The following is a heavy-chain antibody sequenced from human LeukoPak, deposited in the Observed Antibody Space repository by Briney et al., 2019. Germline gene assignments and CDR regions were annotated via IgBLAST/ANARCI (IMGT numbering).Heavy chain of an antibody. V-gene: IGHV1-69*05. D-gene: IGHD3-16*01. CDR2: IIPIFGTA. J-gene: IGHJ6*03. CDR3: ARVILLAPYYYYYMDV. CDR1: GGTFSSYA. Sequence: ASVKVSCKASGGTFSSYAISWVRQAPGQGLEWMGGIIPIFGTANYAQKFQGRVTITTDESTSTAYMELSSLRSEDTAVYYCARVILLAPYYYYYMDVWGKGTTVTVSS.